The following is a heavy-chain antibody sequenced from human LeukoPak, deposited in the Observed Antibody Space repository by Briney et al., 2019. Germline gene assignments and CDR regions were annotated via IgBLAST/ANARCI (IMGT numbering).Heavy chain of an antibody. CDR2: IYPGDSDT. J-gene: IGHJ4*02. CDR1: GYSFTSYW. CDR3: ATNTDGYNYYFDY. Sequence: GESLKISCKGSGYSFTSYWIGWVRQMPGKGLEWMGIIYPGDSDTRYSPSFQGQVTISADKSISTAYLQWSSLKASDTAIYYCATNTDGYNYYFDYWGQGTLVTVSS. V-gene: IGHV5-51*01. D-gene: IGHD5-24*01.